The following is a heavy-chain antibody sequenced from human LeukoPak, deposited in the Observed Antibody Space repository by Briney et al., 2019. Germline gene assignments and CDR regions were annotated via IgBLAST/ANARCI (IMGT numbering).Heavy chain of an antibody. V-gene: IGHV4-34*01. J-gene: IGHJ5*02. Sequence: TSETLSLTCAVYGGSFSGYYWSWIRQPPGKGLEWIGEINHSGSTNYNPSLKSRVTISVDTSKNQFSLKLSSVTAADTAVYYCAREYFGVVGPFDPWGQGTLVTVSS. CDR1: GGSFSGYY. D-gene: IGHD3-3*01. CDR3: AREYFGVVGPFDP. CDR2: INHSGST.